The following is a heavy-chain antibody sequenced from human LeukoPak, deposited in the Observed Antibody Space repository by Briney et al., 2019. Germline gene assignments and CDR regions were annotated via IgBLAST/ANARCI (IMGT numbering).Heavy chain of an antibody. D-gene: IGHD2-2*01. Sequence: GASVKVSCKASGYTFTAYYIHWVRQAPGQGLEWMGWINPNSGGTNCAQKFQGRVTLTRDTSITTAYMELNRLRSDDTAVYYCAKARGLYCSSTSCYDCDVWGKGTTVTVSS. J-gene: IGHJ6*04. V-gene: IGHV1-2*02. CDR2: INPNSGGT. CDR1: GYTFTAYY. CDR3: AKARGLYCSSTSCYDCDV.